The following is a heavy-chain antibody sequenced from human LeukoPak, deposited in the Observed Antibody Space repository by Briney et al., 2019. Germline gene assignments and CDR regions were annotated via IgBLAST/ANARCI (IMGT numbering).Heavy chain of an antibody. CDR2: IYYSGST. CDR3: ARFTPYYFDY. V-gene: IGHV4-39*07. CDR1: GGSISSSSYY. Sequence: PSETLSLTCTVSGGSISSSSYYWGWIRQPPGKGLEWIGSIYYSGSTNYNPSLKSRVTISVDTSKNQFSLKLSSVTAADTAVYYCARFTPYYFDYWGQGTLVTVSS. J-gene: IGHJ4*02.